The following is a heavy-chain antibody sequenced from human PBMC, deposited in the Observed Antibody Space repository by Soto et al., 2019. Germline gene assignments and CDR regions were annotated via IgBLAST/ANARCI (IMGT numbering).Heavy chain of an antibody. CDR2: ISPYYGKS. V-gene: IGHV1-18*01. CDR3: ARDLLAVAGTIDY. Sequence: QVQLVQSGPEVRRPGTSLKVACKPSGYTFRSYGISWVRQAPGQGLEWMGGISPYYGKSNYAQKFQDRMTMTTDPSTSTAFMELKSLKSNDTAMYYCARDLLAVAGTIDYWGQGTLISVSS. J-gene: IGHJ4*02. D-gene: IGHD6-19*01. CDR1: GYTFRSYG.